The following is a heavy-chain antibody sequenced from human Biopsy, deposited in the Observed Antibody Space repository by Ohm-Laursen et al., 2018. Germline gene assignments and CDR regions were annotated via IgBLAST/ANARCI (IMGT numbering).Heavy chain of an antibody. D-gene: IGHD3-22*01. CDR1: DGSINSYY. CDR2: VYYTGST. Sequence: TLSLTCTVSDGSINSYYWSWIRQPPGKGLEWIGYVYYTGSTDYNPSLQSRVTISVDTSKNHFSLRLRSVTPADTAIYCARDRGYYSDRTVPGYFDLWGRGTLVTVSS. V-gene: IGHV4-59*01. CDR3: ARDRGYYSDRTVPGYFDL. J-gene: IGHJ2*01.